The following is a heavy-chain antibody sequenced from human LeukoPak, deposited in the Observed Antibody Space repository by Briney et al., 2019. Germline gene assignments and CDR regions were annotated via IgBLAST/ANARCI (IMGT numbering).Heavy chain of an antibody. D-gene: IGHD3-10*01. CDR1: GFTFSSYA. CDR2: ISGSGGSR. Sequence: TGGSLRLSCAASGFTFSSYAMTWVRQAPGKGLEWVSAISGSGGSRYSADSVQGRFTISRDNSKNTLYLQMNSLRAEDTAVYYCAKDRYYYGSGPSSWSWFDPWGQGTLVTVSS. CDR3: AKDRYYYGSGPSSWSWFDP. J-gene: IGHJ5*02. V-gene: IGHV3-23*01.